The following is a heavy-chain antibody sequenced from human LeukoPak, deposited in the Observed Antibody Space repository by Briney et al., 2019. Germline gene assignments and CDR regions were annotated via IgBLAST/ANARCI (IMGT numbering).Heavy chain of an antibody. D-gene: IGHD5-18*01. V-gene: IGHV3-33*01. CDR3: TRDCSGYTYGPDY. J-gene: IGHJ4*02. CDR2: IWYDGSNK. Sequence: GRSLRLSCAASRFTFSNYGMHSGRQAPGKGLEWVAVIWYDGSNKYYADSVKGRFTISRDNYKNTLYLQMNSLRAEDTAVYYCTRDCSGYTYGPDYWGQGTLVTVSS. CDR1: RFTFSNYG.